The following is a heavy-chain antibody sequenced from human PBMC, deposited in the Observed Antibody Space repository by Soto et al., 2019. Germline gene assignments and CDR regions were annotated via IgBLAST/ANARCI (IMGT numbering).Heavy chain of an antibody. CDR3: AREDSIIIPAVSDF. CDR2: ISKSDYT. Sequence: RGSLRLSCTVSGFAFNNYGINWVRQAPGKGLEWVSSISKSDYTYYSDSVKGRFAISRDNAKSSVSLQMNTLRVEDTAVYYCAREDSIIIPAVSDFWGQGTLVTVSS. J-gene: IGHJ4*02. D-gene: IGHD2-2*01. V-gene: IGHV3-21*01. CDR1: GFAFNNYG.